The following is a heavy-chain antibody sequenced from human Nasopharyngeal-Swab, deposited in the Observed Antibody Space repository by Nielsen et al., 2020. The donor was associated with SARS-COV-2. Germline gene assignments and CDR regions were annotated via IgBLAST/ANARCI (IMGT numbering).Heavy chain of an antibody. CDR2: INAGNGNT. V-gene: IGHV1-3*01. D-gene: IGHD6-6*01. J-gene: IGHJ6*03. CDR3: ARERQLVRVYYYYYMDV. CDR1: GYTFTGYA. Sequence: ASVKVSCKASGYTFTGYALHWVRQAPGQRLEWMGWINAGNGNTKYSQTFQGRVTITRDTSASTAYMELSSLRSEDTAVYYCARERQLVRVYYYYYMDVWGKGTTVTVSS.